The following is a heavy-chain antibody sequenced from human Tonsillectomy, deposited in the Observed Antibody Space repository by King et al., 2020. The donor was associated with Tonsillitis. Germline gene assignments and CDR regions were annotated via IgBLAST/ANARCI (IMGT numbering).Heavy chain of an antibody. CDR1: RFTFSSYG. V-gene: IGHV3-30*18. Sequence: VQLVESGGGVVQPGRSLRLSCAASRFTFSSYGMHWVRQAPGKGLEWVAVISYDGSNKYYADSVKGRFTISRDNSKNTLYLQMNSLRAEDTAVYYCAKSGYSGYDADYWGQGTLVTVSS. CDR2: ISYDGSNK. J-gene: IGHJ4*02. CDR3: AKSGYSGYDADY. D-gene: IGHD5-12*01.